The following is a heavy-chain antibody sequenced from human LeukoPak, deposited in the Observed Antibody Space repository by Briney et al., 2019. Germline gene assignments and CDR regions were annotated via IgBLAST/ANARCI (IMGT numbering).Heavy chain of an antibody. CDR2: ISHSGST. CDR3: ARDPLVGATTVTVY. CDR1: GYSISSGYH. Sequence: SETLSLTCSVSGYSISSGYHWGWIRQPPGKGLEGIGSISHSGSTYYNPSLRSRVTISVDTSKNKFSRKLSSVPAAGTAVYDCARDPLVGATTVTVYWSQGTLVTVSS. V-gene: IGHV4-38-2*02. D-gene: IGHD1-26*01. J-gene: IGHJ4*02.